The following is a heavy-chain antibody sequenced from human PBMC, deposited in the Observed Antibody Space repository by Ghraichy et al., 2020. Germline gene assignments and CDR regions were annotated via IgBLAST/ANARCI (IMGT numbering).Heavy chain of an antibody. V-gene: IGHV3-66*01. J-gene: IGHJ4*02. Sequence: LSLTCAASGFTVSSNYMSWVRQAPGKGLEWVSVIYSGGSTYYADSVKGRFTISRDNSKNTLYLQMNSLRAEDTAVYYCAQGAVAGPFDYWGQGTLVTVSS. CDR1: GFTVSSNY. CDR3: AQGAVAGPFDY. D-gene: IGHD6-19*01. CDR2: IYSGGST.